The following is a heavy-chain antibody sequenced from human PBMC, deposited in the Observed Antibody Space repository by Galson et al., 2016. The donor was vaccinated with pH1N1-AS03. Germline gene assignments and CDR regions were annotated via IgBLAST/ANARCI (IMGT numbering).Heavy chain of an antibody. CDR1: GDSVSSNSVA. Sequence: CAISGDSVSSNSVAWNWIRQSPSRGLEWLGRTYYRSRWYNDYALSVKSRITINPDTSKNQVSLHLNSVTSKDTAVYFCARGRSSAMDVWGQGTKVTVSS. CDR3: ARGRSSAMDV. D-gene: IGHD5/OR15-5a*01. V-gene: IGHV6-1*01. J-gene: IGHJ6*02. CDR2: TYYRSRWYN.